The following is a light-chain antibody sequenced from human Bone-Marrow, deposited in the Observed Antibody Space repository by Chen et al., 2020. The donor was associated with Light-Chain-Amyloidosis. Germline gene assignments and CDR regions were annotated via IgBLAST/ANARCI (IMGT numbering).Light chain of an antibody. J-gene: IGLJ3*02. V-gene: IGLV3-21*02. CDR3: QVWDRSRDRPV. CDR2: DDS. CDR1: NIVSTS. Sequence: SYVLTQPSSVSVATGQTATIACGGNNIVSTSVHWYQQTPGQAPLLVVYDDSDRPSGIPERLSGSNSGNTATLTISRVEAGDEADYYCQVWDRSRDRPVFGGGTKLTVL.